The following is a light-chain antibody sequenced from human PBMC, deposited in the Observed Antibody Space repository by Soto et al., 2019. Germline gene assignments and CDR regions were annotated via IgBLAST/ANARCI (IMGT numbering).Light chain of an antibody. J-gene: IGKJ5*01. CDR1: QGIDSS. Sequence: ILLTQSPSSLSASVGDKVTITCRASQGIDSSFAWYQQKPGKAPKLLIYAASSLQSGVPSRFSGSGSGTDFTLTISSLQPEDFATYYCQQLHDYPITFGQGTRLEIK. CDR3: QQLHDYPIT. V-gene: IGKV1-9*01. CDR2: AAS.